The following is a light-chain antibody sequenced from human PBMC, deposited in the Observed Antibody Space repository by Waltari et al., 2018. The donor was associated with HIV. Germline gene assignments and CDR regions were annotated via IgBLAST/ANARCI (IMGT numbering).Light chain of an antibody. Sequence: IQMTQSPSSLSASVGDRLTITCRASQSISSYLNWYQQKPGKAPKFLIYAASSLQSGVPSRFSGSGSGTDFTLTISSLQPEDFATYYCQQGYSTPPTFGQGTKLEIK. CDR2: AAS. CDR3: QQGYSTPPT. V-gene: IGKV1-39*01. J-gene: IGKJ2*01. CDR1: QSISSY.